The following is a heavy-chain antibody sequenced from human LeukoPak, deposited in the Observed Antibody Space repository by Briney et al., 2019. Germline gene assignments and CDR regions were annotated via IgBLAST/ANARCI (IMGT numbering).Heavy chain of an antibody. CDR3: AKFPPGLYDSSGYFDY. CDR1: GFTFSSYA. J-gene: IGHJ4*02. CDR2: ISGSGGST. D-gene: IGHD3-22*01. Sequence: GGSLRLSCAASGFTFSSYAMSWVRQAPGKGLEWVSAISGSGGSTYYADSVKGRFTISRDNSKNTLYLQMNSLRAEDTAVYYCAKFPPGLYDSSGYFDYWGQGTLVTVSS. V-gene: IGHV3-23*01.